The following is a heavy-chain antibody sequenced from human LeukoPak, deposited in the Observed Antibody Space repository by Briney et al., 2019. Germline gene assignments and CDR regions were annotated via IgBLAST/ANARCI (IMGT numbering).Heavy chain of an antibody. J-gene: IGHJ3*02. CDR3: ARDDGAGNSGAFDI. V-gene: IGHV4-39*07. CDR2: IYHSGST. Sequence: SETLSLTCTVSGGSISSSSYYWGWIRQPPGKGLEWIGSIYHSGSTYYNPSLKSRVTISVDTSKNQFSLKLSSVTAADTAVYYCARDDGAGNSGAFDIWGQGTMVTVSS. CDR1: GGSISSSSYY. D-gene: IGHD4-23*01.